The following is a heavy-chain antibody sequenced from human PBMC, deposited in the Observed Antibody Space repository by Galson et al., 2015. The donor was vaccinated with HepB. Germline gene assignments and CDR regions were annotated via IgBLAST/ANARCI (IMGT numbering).Heavy chain of an antibody. CDR2: IIPIFGIA. D-gene: IGHD1-20*01. V-gene: IGHV1-69*10. CDR3: AKKDNWNDPLPTGY. CDR1: GGTFSSYA. Sequence: SVKVSCKASGGTFSSYAISWVRQAPGQGLEWMGGIIPIFGIANYAQKFQGRVTITADKSTSTAYMELSSLRSEDTAVYYCAKKDNWNDPLPTGYWGQGTLVTVSS. J-gene: IGHJ4*02.